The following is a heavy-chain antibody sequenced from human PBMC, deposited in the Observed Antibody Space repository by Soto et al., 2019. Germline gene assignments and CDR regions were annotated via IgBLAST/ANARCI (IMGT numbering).Heavy chain of an antibody. CDR1: GGSFSGYY. Sequence: SETLSLTCAVYGGSFSGYYWSWIRQPPGKGLEWIGEINHSGSTNYNPSLKSRVTISVGTSKNQFSLKLSSVTAADTAVYYCARDYRYDFWSGYYMGGLDYWGQGTLVTVSS. J-gene: IGHJ4*02. CDR2: INHSGST. V-gene: IGHV4-34*01. CDR3: ARDYRYDFWSGYYMGGLDY. D-gene: IGHD3-3*01.